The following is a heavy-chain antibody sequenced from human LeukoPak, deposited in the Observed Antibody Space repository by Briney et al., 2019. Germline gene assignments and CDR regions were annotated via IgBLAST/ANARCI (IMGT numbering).Heavy chain of an antibody. CDR2: IYYSGST. Sequence: SETLSLTCTGSGGSISSYYWSWIRQPPGKGLEWMGYIYYSGSTNYNPSLKRRVTISGDTSKNQFSLKLRSVTAADTAVYYCARDPASGWYSDYWGRGTLVTVSS. CDR1: GGSISSYY. J-gene: IGHJ4*02. CDR3: ARDPASGWYSDY. V-gene: IGHV4-59*01. D-gene: IGHD6-19*01.